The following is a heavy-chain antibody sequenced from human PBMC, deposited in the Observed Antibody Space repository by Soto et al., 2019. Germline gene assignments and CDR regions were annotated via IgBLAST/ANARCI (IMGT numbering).Heavy chain of an antibody. V-gene: IGHV1-3*01. Sequence: QVQLVQSGAEVKKPGASVKVSCTASGYTFTSYALHWVRQAPGQRLEWLGWINAGNGNTKSSQMFQGRVTIISDTSASTAYMELSSLRSEDTAVYYCASFPRYSSAPGYPYYYGMDVWGQGTTVTVSS. CDR2: INAGNGNT. CDR1: GYTFTSYA. D-gene: IGHD6-19*01. J-gene: IGHJ6*02. CDR3: ASFPRYSSAPGYPYYYGMDV.